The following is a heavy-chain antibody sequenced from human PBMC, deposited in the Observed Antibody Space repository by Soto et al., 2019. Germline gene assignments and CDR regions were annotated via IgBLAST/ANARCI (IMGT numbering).Heavy chain of an antibody. CDR2: IKPDGSEQ. CDR1: EFTFDKYC. Sequence: GSLRLSCAASEFTFDKYCMTWVRQAPGKGPEWVANIKPDGSEQYYVDSVKGRFTISRDNANNSLYLQMNSLRAEDTAVYFCARGNWNYYYGFDVWGQGTTVTVSS. V-gene: IGHV3-7*01. D-gene: IGHD1-20*01. CDR3: ARGNWNYYYGFDV. J-gene: IGHJ6*02.